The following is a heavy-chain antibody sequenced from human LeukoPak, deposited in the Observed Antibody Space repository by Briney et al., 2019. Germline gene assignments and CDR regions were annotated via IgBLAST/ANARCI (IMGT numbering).Heavy chain of an antibody. V-gene: IGHV3-48*04. J-gene: IGHJ4*02. Sequence: GGSLRLSCAASGFIFSSYSMNWVRQAPGKGLEWVSYISSGSSTIYYADSVKGRFTISRDNAKNSLYLQMNSLRAEDTAMYYCARMYSYYYDSGGYKFDYWGQGTLVTVSS. CDR1: GFIFSSYS. D-gene: IGHD3-22*01. CDR2: ISSGSSTI. CDR3: ARMYSYYYDSGGYKFDY.